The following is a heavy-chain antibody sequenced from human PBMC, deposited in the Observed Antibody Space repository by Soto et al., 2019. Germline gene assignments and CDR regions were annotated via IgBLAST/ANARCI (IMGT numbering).Heavy chain of an antibody. V-gene: IGHV4-39*01. CDR1: GGSISSSSYY. J-gene: IGHJ6*02. CDR3: ARYGFLGSSYYYYYGMDV. D-gene: IGHD3-3*01. CDR2: IYYSGST. Sequence: SETLALTFTVSGGSISSSSYYWGCIRKPPGKGLEVILSIYYSGSTYYNPYLKIRFTISGYTSKNHFSLKLSSVTAADTALYYCARYGFLGSSYYYYYGMDVWGQGTTVTVYS.